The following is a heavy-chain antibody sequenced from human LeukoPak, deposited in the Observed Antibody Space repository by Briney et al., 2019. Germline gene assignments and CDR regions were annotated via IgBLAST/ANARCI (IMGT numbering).Heavy chain of an antibody. D-gene: IGHD6-19*01. V-gene: IGHV4-59*12. CDR2: IYYSGSS. CDR3: ARGSGRYSNWLDP. Sequence: SETLSLTCNVSGGSISGYHWSWIRQPPGKGLEWLGYIYYSGSSNYNPSLKSRVTISVDTSKNQFSLKLSSVTAADTAVYYCARGSGRYSNWLDPWGQGTLVTVSS. J-gene: IGHJ5*02. CDR1: GGSISGYH.